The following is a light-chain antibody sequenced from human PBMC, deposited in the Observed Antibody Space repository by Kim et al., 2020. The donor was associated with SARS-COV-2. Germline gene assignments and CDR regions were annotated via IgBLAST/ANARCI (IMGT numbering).Light chain of an antibody. V-gene: IGLV6-57*03. CDR3: QSYDSSNHVV. CDR2: EDN. J-gene: IGLJ2*01. CDR1: SGSIASNY. Sequence: TVTICCTRSSGSIASNYVQWYQQRPGSAPTTVIYEDNQRPSGVPDRFSGSIDSSSNSASLTISGLKTEDEADYYCQSYDSSNHVVFGGGTQLTVL.